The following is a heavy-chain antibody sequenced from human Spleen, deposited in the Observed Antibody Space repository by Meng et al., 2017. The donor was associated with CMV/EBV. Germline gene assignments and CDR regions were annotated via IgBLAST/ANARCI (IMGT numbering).Heavy chain of an antibody. J-gene: IGHJ4*02. CDR1: GFTFSRYA. D-gene: IGHD4-23*01. V-gene: IGHV3-48*04. Sequence: GGSLRLSCAASGFTFSRYAMNWVRQAPGKGLEWVSYISSSSSTIYYADSVKGRFTISRDNAKNSLYLQMNSLRAEDTAVYYCAREYGGNSDYFDYWGQGTLVTVSS. CDR3: AREYGGNSDYFDY. CDR2: ISSSSSTI.